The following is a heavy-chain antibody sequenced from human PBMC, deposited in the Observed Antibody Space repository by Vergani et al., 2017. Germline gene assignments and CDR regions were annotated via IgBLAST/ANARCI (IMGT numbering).Heavy chain of an antibody. Sequence: EVQLVQSGAEVKKPGESLKISCKGSGYRFTSYWIGWVRQMPGKGLEWMGIIYPGDSDTRYSPSFQGQVTISADTSISTAYLQWSSLKASDTAIYYCARKGSDSSSRYNWFDPWGQGTLVTVSS. J-gene: IGHJ5*02. CDR3: ARKGSDSSSRYNWFDP. D-gene: IGHD6-6*01. CDR1: GYRFTSYW. CDR2: IYPGDSDT. V-gene: IGHV5-51*03.